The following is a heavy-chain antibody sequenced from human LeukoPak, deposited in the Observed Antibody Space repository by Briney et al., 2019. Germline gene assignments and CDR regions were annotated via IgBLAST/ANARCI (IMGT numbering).Heavy chain of an antibody. V-gene: IGHV1-69*05. CDR1: GGTFSSYA. J-gene: IGHJ4*02. CDR3: ASSGYSYGYEYYFDY. D-gene: IGHD5-18*01. Sequence: SVKVSCKASGGTFSSYAISWVRQAPGQGLERMGGIIPIFGTANYAQKFQGRVTITTDESTSTAYMELSSLRSEDTAVYYCASSGYSYGYEYYFDYWGQGTLVTVSS. CDR2: IIPIFGTA.